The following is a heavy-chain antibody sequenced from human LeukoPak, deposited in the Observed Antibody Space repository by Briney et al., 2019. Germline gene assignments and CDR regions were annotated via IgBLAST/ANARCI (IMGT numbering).Heavy chain of an antibody. CDR2: IYYSGST. CDR3: ARQMVRGVTPDY. J-gene: IGHJ4*02. CDR1: GGSISSSSYY. Sequence: SETLSLTCTVSGGSISSSSYYWGWIRQPPGKGLEWIGSIYYSGSTYYNPSLKSRVTISVDTSKNQFSLKLSSVTAADTAVYYCARQMVRGVTPDYWGQGTLVTVSS. D-gene: IGHD3-10*01. V-gene: IGHV4-39*01.